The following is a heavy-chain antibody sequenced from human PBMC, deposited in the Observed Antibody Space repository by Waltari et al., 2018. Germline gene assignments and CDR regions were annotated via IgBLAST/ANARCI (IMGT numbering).Heavy chain of an antibody. J-gene: IGHJ4*02. CDR3: ARETGSSSEAY. D-gene: IGHD6-6*01. CDR2: IWYDGSNK. Sequence: QVQLVESGGGVVQPGGSLGPPCRASGFTFSRYGMRGVRQAPGKGLEWVAVIWYDGSNKYYADSVKGRFTISRDNSKNTLYLQMNSLRAEDTAVYYCARETGSSSEAYWGQGTLVTVSS. CDR1: GFTFSRYG. V-gene: IGHV3-33*01.